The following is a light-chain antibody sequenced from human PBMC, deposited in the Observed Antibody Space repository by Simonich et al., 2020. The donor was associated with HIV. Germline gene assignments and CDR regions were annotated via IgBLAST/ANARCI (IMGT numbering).Light chain of an antibody. CDR3: QQYFSTPYT. Sequence: DIVMTQSPDSLAVSLGERATINCQSSQSVLYSSNNRNYLAWYQQKPGQPPRLLIYWAATRDSGVPDRFSGSGSGTDFTLTISSLQAEDVAVYYCQQYFSTPYTFGQGTKVESK. J-gene: IGKJ2*01. CDR1: QSVLYSSNNRNY. CDR2: WAA. V-gene: IGKV4-1*01.